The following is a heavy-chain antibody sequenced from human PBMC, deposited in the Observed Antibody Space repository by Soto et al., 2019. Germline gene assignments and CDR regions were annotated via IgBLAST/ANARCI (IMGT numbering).Heavy chain of an antibody. Sequence: GGSLRLSCAASGFTFSSYGMHWVRQAPGKGLEWVAVIWYDGSNKYYADSVKGRFTISRDNSKNTLYLQMNSLRAEDTAVYYCARDRRFDIHLFDYWGQGTLVTVSS. CDR3: ARDRRFDIHLFDY. CDR1: GFTFSSYG. D-gene: IGHD3-3*01. V-gene: IGHV3-33*01. CDR2: IWYDGSNK. J-gene: IGHJ4*02.